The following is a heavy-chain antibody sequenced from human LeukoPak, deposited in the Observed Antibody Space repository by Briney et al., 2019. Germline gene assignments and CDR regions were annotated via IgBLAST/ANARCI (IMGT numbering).Heavy chain of an antibody. CDR2: IKEDGRET. J-gene: IGHJ4*02. CDR1: GFTFSTYS. D-gene: IGHD1-14*01. Sequence: GGSLRLSCAASGFTFSTYSMNWVRQAPGKGLECVANIKEDGRETYYVDSVKGRFTISRDNAKNSLYLQMNSLRAEDTAVYYCAPTPPVTSYNYPYFFDTWGQGALVTVSS. V-gene: IGHV3-7*01. CDR3: APTPPVTSYNYPYFFDT.